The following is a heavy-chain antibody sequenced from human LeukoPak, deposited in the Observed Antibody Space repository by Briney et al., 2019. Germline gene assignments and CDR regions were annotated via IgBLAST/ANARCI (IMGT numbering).Heavy chain of an antibody. V-gene: IGHV4-39*07. CDR3: AREDDYGDSGELYWYFDL. Sequence: SETLSLTCTVSGGSISSSSYYWGWIRQPPGKGLEWIGSIYYSGSTYYNPSLKSRVTISVDTSKNQFSLKLSSVTAADAAVYYCAREDDYGDSGELYWYFDLWGRGTLVTVSS. J-gene: IGHJ2*01. D-gene: IGHD4-17*01. CDR1: GGSISSSSYY. CDR2: IYYSGST.